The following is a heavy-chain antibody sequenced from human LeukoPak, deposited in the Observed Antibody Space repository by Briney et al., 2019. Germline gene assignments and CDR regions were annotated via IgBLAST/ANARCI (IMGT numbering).Heavy chain of an antibody. Sequence: GGSLRLSCAASGFTFDDYGMSWVRQAPGKGLEWVSGINWNGGSTGYADSVKGRFTISRDNAKNSLYLQMNSLRAEDTALYYCAKHVYGDYSPRSWGQGTLVTVSS. J-gene: IGHJ4*02. D-gene: IGHD4-17*01. CDR2: INWNGGST. CDR1: GFTFDDYG. CDR3: AKHVYGDYSPRS. V-gene: IGHV3-20*04.